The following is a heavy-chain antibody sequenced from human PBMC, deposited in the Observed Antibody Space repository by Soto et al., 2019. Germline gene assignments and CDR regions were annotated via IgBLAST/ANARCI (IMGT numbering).Heavy chain of an antibody. V-gene: IGHV1-46*01. D-gene: IGHD1-7*01. J-gene: IGHJ6*02. Sequence: ASVKVSCKASGYTFTSYYMHWVRQAPGQGLEWMGIINPSGGSTSYAQKFQGRVTMTRDTSTSTVYMELSSLRSEDTAVYYCARERMRSNWNFGYYYYGMDVWGHGTTVTVSS. CDR3: ARERMRSNWNFGYYYYGMDV. CDR1: GYTFTSYY. CDR2: INPSGGST.